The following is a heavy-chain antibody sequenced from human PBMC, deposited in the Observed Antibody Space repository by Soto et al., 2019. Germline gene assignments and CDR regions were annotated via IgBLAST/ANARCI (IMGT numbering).Heavy chain of an antibody. CDR3: AREELRFLEWLFSYYYYGMDV. D-gene: IGHD3-3*01. J-gene: IGHJ6*02. V-gene: IGHV1-46*01. Sequence: GASVKVSCKASGYTFTSYYMHWVRQAPGQGLEWMGIINPSGGSTSYAQKFQGRVTITADKSTSTAYMELSSLRSEDTAVYYCAREELRFLEWLFSYYYYGMDVWGQGTTVTVS. CDR1: GYTFTSYY. CDR2: INPSGGST.